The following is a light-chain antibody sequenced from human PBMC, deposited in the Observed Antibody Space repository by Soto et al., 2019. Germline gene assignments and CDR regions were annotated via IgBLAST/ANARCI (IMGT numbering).Light chain of an antibody. V-gene: IGKV3D-15*01. J-gene: IGKJ1*01. Sequence: EVVITQAPATLSVSPGERATLSCRASQSVSTNLAWYQQRPGQAPRLLIYATSSRATGVPDRFSGSGSGTDFTLTISSLQSEDFAVYYCQQYNNWPPWTFGQGTKVDIK. CDR3: QQYNNWPPWT. CDR1: QSVSTN. CDR2: ATS.